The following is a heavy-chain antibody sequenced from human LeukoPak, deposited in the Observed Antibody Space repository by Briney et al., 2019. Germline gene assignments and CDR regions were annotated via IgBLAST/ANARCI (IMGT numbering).Heavy chain of an antibody. CDR1: GFSLSGYW. V-gene: IGHV3-74*03. D-gene: IGHD2-8*02. CDR3: TRVQAGRSGLMDV. Sequence: PGGSLRLSCAASGFSLSGYWMHWVRHIPGKGLMWVARIGSDGSGTTYADPVKDRFTISRDNSKNTLYLQMSSLRDEDAAVYHCTRVQAGRSGLMDVWGRGTTVTVSS. CDR2: IGSDGSGT. J-gene: IGHJ6*02.